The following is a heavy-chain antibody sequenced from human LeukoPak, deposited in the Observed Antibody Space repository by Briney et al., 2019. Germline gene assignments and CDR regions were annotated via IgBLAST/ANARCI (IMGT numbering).Heavy chain of an antibody. J-gene: IGHJ5*02. V-gene: IGHV4-39*07. CDR3: ARGRGVVVPAAIHNWFDP. CDR2: INHSGST. CDR1: GGSISSGSYY. Sequence: SETLSLTCTVSGGSISSGSYYWSWIRQPPGKGLEWIGEINHSGSTNYNPSLKSRVTISVDTSKNQFSLKLSSVTAADTAVYYCARGRGVVVPAAIHNWFDPWGQGTLVTVSS. D-gene: IGHD2-2*01.